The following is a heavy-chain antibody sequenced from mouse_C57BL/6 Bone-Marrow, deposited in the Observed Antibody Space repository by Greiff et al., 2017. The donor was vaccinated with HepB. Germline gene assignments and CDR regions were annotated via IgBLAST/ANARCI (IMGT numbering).Heavy chain of an antibody. V-gene: IGHV1-9*01. CDR1: GYTFTGYW. CDR3: AGEFSWIRLRLWFAY. J-gene: IGHJ3*01. D-gene: IGHD2-2*01. Sequence: QVQLQQSGAELMKPGASVKLSCKATGYTFTGYWIEWVKQRPGHGLEWIGEILPGSGSTNYNEKFKGKATFTADTSSNTAYMQLSSLTTEDSAIYYCAGEFSWIRLRLWFAYWGQGTLVTVSA. CDR2: ILPGSGST.